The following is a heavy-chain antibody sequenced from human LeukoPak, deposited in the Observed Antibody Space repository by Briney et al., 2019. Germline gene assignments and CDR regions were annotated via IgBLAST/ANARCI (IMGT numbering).Heavy chain of an antibody. J-gene: IGHJ6*03. Sequence: ASVKVSCKASGYTFTGYYMHWMRQAPGQGLEWMGWINPNSGGTNYAQKFQGRVTMTRDTSISTAYMELSRLRSDDTAVYYCARDYSLGTAMSYYYYYYMDVWGKGTTVTVSS. V-gene: IGHV1-2*02. CDR1: GYTFTGYY. CDR3: ARDYSLGTAMSYYYYYYMDV. CDR2: INPNSGGT. D-gene: IGHD5-18*01.